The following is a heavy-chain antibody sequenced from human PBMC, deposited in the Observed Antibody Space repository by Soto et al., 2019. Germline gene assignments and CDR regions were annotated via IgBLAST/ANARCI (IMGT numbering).Heavy chain of an antibody. J-gene: IGHJ4*02. CDR3: ANKDRRSNNIPIR. CDR1: GFTFSSYA. CDR2: ISGSGGST. V-gene: IGHV3-23*01. Sequence: GGSLRLSCAASGFTFSSYAMSWVRQAPGKGLEWVSAISGSGGSTYYADSVKGRFTISRDNSKNTLYLQMNSLRAEDTAVYYCANKDRRSNNIPIRWGQGTLVTVSS.